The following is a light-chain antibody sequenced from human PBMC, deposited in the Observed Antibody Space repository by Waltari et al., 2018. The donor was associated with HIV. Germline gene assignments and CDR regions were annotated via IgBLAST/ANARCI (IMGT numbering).Light chain of an antibody. Sequence: EIVMTQSPATLSVTPGERATLSGRASQSVSSNLAWYQQKPGQAPRLLIYGASTMATGIPASFSGSGSGTEFTLTISSLQSENFAVYYCQQYNNWPWTCGQGTKVEIK. V-gene: IGKV3-15*01. CDR1: QSVSSN. CDR3: QQYNNWPWT. CDR2: GAS. J-gene: IGKJ1*01.